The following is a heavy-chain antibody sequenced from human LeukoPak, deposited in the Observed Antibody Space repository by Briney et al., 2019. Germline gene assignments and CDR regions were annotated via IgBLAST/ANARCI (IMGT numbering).Heavy chain of an antibody. D-gene: IGHD3-10*01. CDR3: AKPGDYSSGSYLIWHPYYFDY. V-gene: IGHV3-74*01. J-gene: IGHJ4*02. Sequence: HSGGSLRLSCAASGFTFSGYWMHWVRQPPGKGLMWVSHSNHDGTGTNYADSVKGRFTISRDNAKNSLYLQMNSLRAEDTAVYYCAKPGDYSSGSYLIWHPYYFDYWGQGTLVTVSS. CDR2: SNHDGTGT. CDR1: GFTFSGYW.